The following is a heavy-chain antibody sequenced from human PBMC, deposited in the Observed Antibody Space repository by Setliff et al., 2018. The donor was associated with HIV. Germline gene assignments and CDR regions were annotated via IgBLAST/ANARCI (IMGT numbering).Heavy chain of an antibody. D-gene: IGHD6-13*01. CDR2: IYYSGST. CDR3: ARGGSRGSWYWDY. Sequence: PSETLSLTCTVSGGSISSYYWSWIRQPPGKGLEWIGYIYYSGSTNYNPSLKSRVTISVDTSKNQFSLKLSSVTAADTAVYYCARGGSRGSWYWDYWGQGTLVTVPQ. CDR1: GGSISSYY. J-gene: IGHJ4*02. V-gene: IGHV4-59*01.